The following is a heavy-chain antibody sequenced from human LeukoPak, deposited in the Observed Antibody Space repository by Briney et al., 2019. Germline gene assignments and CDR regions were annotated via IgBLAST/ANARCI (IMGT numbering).Heavy chain of an antibody. D-gene: IGHD4-11*01. Sequence: SGTLSLTCAVSGGSISSSNWWSWVRQPPGKGLEWIGEIYHSGSTNYNPSLKSRVTISVDTSKNQFSLKLSSVTAADTAVYYCAREPLFGAVTKLSHDAFDIWGQGTMVTVSS. J-gene: IGHJ3*02. CDR3: AREPLFGAVTKLSHDAFDI. CDR1: GGSISSSNW. V-gene: IGHV4-4*02. CDR2: IYHSGST.